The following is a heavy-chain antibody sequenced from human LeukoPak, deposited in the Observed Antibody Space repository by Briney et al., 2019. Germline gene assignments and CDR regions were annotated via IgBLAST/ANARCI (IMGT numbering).Heavy chain of an antibody. J-gene: IGHJ4*02. D-gene: IGHD2-2*01. CDR2: IYTSGST. Sequence: TLSLTCTVSGGSISSGSYYWSWIRQPAGKGLEWIGRIYTSGSTNYNPSLKSGVTISVDKSKNQFSLKLSSVTAADTAVYYCAVFCTSTICFEAEVYWGQGTLVTVSS. V-gene: IGHV4-61*02. CDR1: GGSISSGSYY. CDR3: AVFCTSTICFEAEVY.